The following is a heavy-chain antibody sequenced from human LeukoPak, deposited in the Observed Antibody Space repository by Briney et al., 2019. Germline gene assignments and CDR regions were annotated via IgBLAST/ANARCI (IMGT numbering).Heavy chain of an antibody. D-gene: IGHD2-15*01. CDR1: GFSFSTGGVG. V-gene: IGHV2-5*01. Sequence: SGPTLVNPTQTLTLTCTFSGFSFSTGGVGVDRIRQPPGGPLEWLGVIYENDEKLYSSSLQNRLSITKDTSKNQVVLTMANMDPVDTATYYCAHRHRGVASDIWGQGTMVTVSS. CDR2: IYENDEK. J-gene: IGHJ3*02. CDR3: AHRHRGVASDI.